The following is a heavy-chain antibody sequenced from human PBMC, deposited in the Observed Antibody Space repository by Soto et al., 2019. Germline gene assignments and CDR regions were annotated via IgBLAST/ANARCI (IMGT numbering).Heavy chain of an antibody. CDR2: ISYGGSNK. CDR3: AKDDSSGYYYWYFDL. J-gene: IGHJ2*01. Sequence: HPGGSLRLSCAASGFTFSSYGMHWVRQAPGKGLEWVAVISYGGSNKYYADSVKGRFTISRDNSKNTLYLQMNSLRAEDTAVYYCAKDDSSGYYYWYFDLWGRGTLVTVSS. V-gene: IGHV3-30*18. CDR1: GFTFSSYG. D-gene: IGHD3-22*01.